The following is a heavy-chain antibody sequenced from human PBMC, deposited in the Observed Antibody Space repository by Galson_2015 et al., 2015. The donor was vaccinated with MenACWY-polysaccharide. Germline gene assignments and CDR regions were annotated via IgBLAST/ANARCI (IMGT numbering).Heavy chain of an antibody. CDR3: ARVAFSSLVRGKYYYMDV. Sequence: ETLSLTCTVYGGSFSGYYWSWIRQPPGKGLEWIGEINHSGDTNYNPSLKSRVTMSVDTSKNQFSLKLSSVTAADTAVYYCARVAFSSLVRGKYYYMDVWGNGTTVTVSS. CDR1: GGSFSGYY. V-gene: IGHV4-34*01. J-gene: IGHJ6*03. D-gene: IGHD6-13*01. CDR2: INHSGDT.